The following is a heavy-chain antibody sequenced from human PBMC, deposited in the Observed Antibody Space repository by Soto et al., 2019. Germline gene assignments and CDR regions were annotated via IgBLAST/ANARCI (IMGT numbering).Heavy chain of an antibody. J-gene: IGHJ4*02. Sequence: SVKVSCKASGGTFSSYAISWVRQAPGQGLEWMGGIIPILGTANYAQKFQGRATITADESTSTAYMELSSLRSEDTAVYYCAREGVSVRGVSYFDYWGQGTLVTVSS. CDR3: AREGVSVRGVSYFDY. CDR2: IIPILGTA. D-gene: IGHD3-10*01. CDR1: GGTFSSYA. V-gene: IGHV1-69*13.